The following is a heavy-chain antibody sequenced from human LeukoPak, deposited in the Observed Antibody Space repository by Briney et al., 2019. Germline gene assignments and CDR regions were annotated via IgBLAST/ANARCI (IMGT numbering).Heavy chain of an antibody. J-gene: IGHJ6*03. CDR1: GGSISSSSYY. CDR3: ARGNWGVMVIKQYYYYYMDV. V-gene: IGHV4-39*07. CDR2: IYYSGST. Sequence: PSETLSLTCTVSGGSISSSSYYWGWIRQPPGKGLEWIGSIYYSGSTNYNPSLKSRVTISVDTSKNQFSLKLSSVTAADTAVYYCARGNWGVMVIKQYYYYYMDVWGKGTTVTVSS. D-gene: IGHD2-15*01.